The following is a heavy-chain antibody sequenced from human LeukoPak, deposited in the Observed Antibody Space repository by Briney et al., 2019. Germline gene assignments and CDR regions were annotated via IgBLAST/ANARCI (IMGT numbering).Heavy chain of an antibody. V-gene: IGHV1-69*05. CDR2: IIPIFGTA. CDR3: ARDRHPHYYDSSGYTNAFDI. D-gene: IGHD3-22*01. Sequence: ASVTVSCKASGGTFSSYAISWVRQAPGRGLEWMGRIIPIFGTANYAQKFQGRVTITTDESTSTAYMELSSLRSEDTAVYYCARDRHPHYYDSSGYTNAFDIWGQGTMVTVSS. CDR1: GGTFSSYA. J-gene: IGHJ3*02.